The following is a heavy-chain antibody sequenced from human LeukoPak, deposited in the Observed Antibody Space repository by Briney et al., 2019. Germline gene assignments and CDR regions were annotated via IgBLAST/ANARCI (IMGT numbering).Heavy chain of an antibody. J-gene: IGHJ6*02. V-gene: IGHV4-4*07. D-gene: IGHD2-21*02. Sequence: TPSETLSLTCTVSGGSISSYYWSWIRQPAGKGLEWIGRIYTSGSTNYNPSLKSRVTMSVDTSKNQFSLKLSSVTAADTAVYYCARQGTFGGDLYYYYGMDVWGQGTTVIVSS. CDR1: GGSISSYY. CDR2: IYTSGST. CDR3: ARQGTFGGDLYYYYGMDV.